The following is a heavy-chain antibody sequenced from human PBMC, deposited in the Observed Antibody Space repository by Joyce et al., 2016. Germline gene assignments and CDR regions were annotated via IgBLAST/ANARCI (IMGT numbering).Heavy chain of an antibody. V-gene: IGHV3-21*01. Sequence: EVQLVESGGGLVKPGGSLRLSCAASGFTLSSYSMNWVRQSPGKGLEWVSSIDSSGSNIYYADSGRGRFTISRDNAMNSVYLQMNSLRAEDTAVFYCASVTGSGGYFGMDVWGQGTTVTVSS. J-gene: IGHJ6*02. CDR2: IDSSGSNI. CDR1: GFTLSSYS. CDR3: ASVTGSGGYFGMDV. D-gene: IGHD2-21*02.